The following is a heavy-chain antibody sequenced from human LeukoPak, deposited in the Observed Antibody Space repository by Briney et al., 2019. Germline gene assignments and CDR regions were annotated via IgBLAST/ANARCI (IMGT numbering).Heavy chain of an antibody. CDR2: INAGDGNT. D-gene: IGHD6-13*01. CDR1: GYTFGSYV. CDR3: VREESATGLFDY. Sequence: VASVKVSCKASGYTFGSYVIHWVRQAPGQRLEWMGWINAGDGNTRFSQKSRGRVTITRDSSASTAYMELSRLTSEDTVMYYCVREESATGLFDYWGQGTLVTVSS. J-gene: IGHJ4*02. V-gene: IGHV1-3*01.